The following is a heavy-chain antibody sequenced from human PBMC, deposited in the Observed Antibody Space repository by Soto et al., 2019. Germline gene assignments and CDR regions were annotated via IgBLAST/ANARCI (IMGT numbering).Heavy chain of an antibody. CDR3: ARDPSLTGDYYYYGMDV. CDR1: GFTFSSYS. J-gene: IGHJ6*02. CDR2: ISTGGGNI. D-gene: IGHD7-27*01. V-gene: IGHV3-21*01. Sequence: GGSLRLSCAASGFTFSSYSMNWVRQAPGQGLEWVSSISTGGGNIYYADSVKGRFTISRDNAKNSLYLQMNSLRAEDTAVYYCARDPSLTGDYYYYGMDVWGQGTTVTVSS.